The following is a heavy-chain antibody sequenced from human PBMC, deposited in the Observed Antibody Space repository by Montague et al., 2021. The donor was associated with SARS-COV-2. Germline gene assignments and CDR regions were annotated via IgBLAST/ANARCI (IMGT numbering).Heavy chain of an antibody. Sequence: CAISGDSVSSNSAAWHWIRQSPSRGLEWLGRTYYRSKWYNDYAVSVKRRITINPDTSKNQFSLQLNSVTPEDTAVYYCARGIWFGELLTGYYYYGMDVWGQGTTVTVSS. J-gene: IGHJ6*02. CDR2: TYYRSKWYN. CDR1: GDSVSSNSAA. D-gene: IGHD3-10*01. CDR3: ARGIWFGELLTGYYYYGMDV. V-gene: IGHV6-1*01.